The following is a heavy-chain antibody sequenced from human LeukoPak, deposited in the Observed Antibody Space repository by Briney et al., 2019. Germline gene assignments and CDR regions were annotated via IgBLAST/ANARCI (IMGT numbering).Heavy chain of an antibody. Sequence: GESLRLSCAASGFTFTEYSINWVRQAPGQGLEWVSFISDISDRSSTIHYADSVKGRFTISRDNAERSVYLQMNSLRADDTAVYYCARVRGPTLKTCYMDVWGTGTTVTVSS. CDR2: ISDRSSTI. CDR1: GFTFTEYS. V-gene: IGHV3-48*04. CDR3: ARVRGPTLKTCYMDV. D-gene: IGHD3-10*01. J-gene: IGHJ6*03.